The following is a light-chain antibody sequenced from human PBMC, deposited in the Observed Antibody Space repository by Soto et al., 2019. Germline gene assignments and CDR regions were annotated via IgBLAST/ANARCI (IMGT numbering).Light chain of an antibody. CDR1: QSVSSY. CDR3: QQRGSWPPYT. V-gene: IGKV3-11*01. J-gene: IGKJ2*01. CDR2: DAS. Sequence: EIVLTQSPATLSLSPGERATLSCRASQSVSSYLAWYQQKPGQAPRLLIYDASNRATGIPARFSGSGSGTDFTLSISSLEPKDFAVYFCQQRGSWPPYTFGQGTRLEIK.